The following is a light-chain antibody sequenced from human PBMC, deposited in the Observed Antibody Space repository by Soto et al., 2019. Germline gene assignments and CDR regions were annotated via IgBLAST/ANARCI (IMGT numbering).Light chain of an antibody. CDR1: SGSVSTSYY. J-gene: IGLJ2*01. CDR2: NTD. CDR3: VLYMGSGISL. V-gene: IGLV8-61*01. Sequence: QTVVTQEPSFSVSPGGTVTFTCGLSSGSVSTSYYPSWYQQTPGQAPRILIYNTDTRSSGVPDRFSGSILGNKAALTIAGAQADDEGDYYCVLYMGSGISLFGGGTKLTVL.